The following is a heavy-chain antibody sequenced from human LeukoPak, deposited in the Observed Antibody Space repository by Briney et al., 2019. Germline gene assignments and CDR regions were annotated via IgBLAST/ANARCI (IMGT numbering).Heavy chain of an antibody. J-gene: IGHJ4*02. V-gene: IGHV3-23*01. CDR3: AKWGDYDVLTGYYVSDY. CDR2: ITGSGGNT. CDR1: GFTFSNYA. Sequence: RAGGSLRLSCAASGFTFSNYAMSRVRQAPGKGLEWVSAITGSGGNTYYADSVKGRFTISRDNSKNTVFLQMNSLRAEDTAVYYCAKWGDYDVLTGYYVSDYWGQGTLVTVSS. D-gene: IGHD3-9*01.